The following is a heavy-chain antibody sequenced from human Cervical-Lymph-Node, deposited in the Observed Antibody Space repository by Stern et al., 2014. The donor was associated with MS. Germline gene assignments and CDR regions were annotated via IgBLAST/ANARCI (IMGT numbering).Heavy chain of an antibody. V-gene: IGHV3-33*01. Sequence: VQLEESGGGVVQPGRSLRLSCAASGFSFSRYAMHWVRQAPGKGLGWVAIIWYDGSNPYYADSVTGRFTISRDNFKNPLYLQMNSLRAEDTAVYYCASAYSSSHYYFDYWGQGTLVTVSS. CDR2: IWYDGSNP. D-gene: IGHD6-13*01. CDR3: ASAYSSSHYYFDY. J-gene: IGHJ4*02. CDR1: GFSFSRYA.